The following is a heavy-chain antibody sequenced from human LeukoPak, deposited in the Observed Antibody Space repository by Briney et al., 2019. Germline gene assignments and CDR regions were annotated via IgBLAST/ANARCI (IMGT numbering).Heavy chain of an antibody. CDR2: INAGNGNT. J-gene: IGHJ6*02. Sequence: ASVKVSCKASGYTFTSYAMHWVRQAPGQRLEWMGWINAGNGNTKYSQKFQGRVTITRDTSASTAYMELSSLRSEDTAVYYCARDLLPWVAVAKYYYGMDVWGQGTTVTVSS. V-gene: IGHV1-3*01. CDR1: GYTFTSYA. CDR3: ARDLLPWVAVAKYYYGMDV. D-gene: IGHD6-13*01.